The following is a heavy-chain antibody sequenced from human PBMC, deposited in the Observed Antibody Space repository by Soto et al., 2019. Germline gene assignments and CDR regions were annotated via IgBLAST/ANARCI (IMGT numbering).Heavy chain of an antibody. CDR1: GGSISSGDYY. V-gene: IGHV4-30-4*01. Sequence: SETLSLTCTVSGGSISSGDYYWSWIRQPPGKGLEWIGYIYYSGSTYYNPSLKSRVTISVDTSKNQFSLKLSSVTAADTAVYYCARESYSLRIAAAVGDYYYGMDVWGQGTTVTVSS. J-gene: IGHJ6*02. CDR2: IYYSGST. D-gene: IGHD6-13*01. CDR3: ARESYSLRIAAAVGDYYYGMDV.